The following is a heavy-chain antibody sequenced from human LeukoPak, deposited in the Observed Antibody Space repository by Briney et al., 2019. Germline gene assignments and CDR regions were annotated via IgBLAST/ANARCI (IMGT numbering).Heavy chain of an antibody. CDR2: ISYDGSNK. J-gene: IGHJ3*02. CDR3: ATDYNDAFDI. D-gene: IGHD4/OR15-4a*01. Sequence: PGGSLRLSCAASGFTFSSYAMHWVRQAPGKGLEWVAVISYDGSNKYYADSVKGRFTISRDNSKNTLYLQMHSLRAEDTAVYYCATDYNDAFDIWGQGTMVTVSS. CDR1: GFTFSSYA. V-gene: IGHV3-30-3*01.